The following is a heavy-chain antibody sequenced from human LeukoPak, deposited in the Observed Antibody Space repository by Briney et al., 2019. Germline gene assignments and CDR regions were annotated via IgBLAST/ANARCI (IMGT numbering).Heavy chain of an antibody. D-gene: IGHD1-1*01. CDR3: ARSWNDRGALYFDY. CDR1: GGSISGYY. V-gene: IGHV4-59*01. J-gene: IGHJ4*02. Sequence: PSETLSLTCSVFGGSISGYYWNWIRQPPGKGLEWIGYTYYTGTTSYNPSLKSRVTISVDTSKNQFALTLSSVTAADTAVYYCARSWNDRGALYFDYWGQGTLVTVSS. CDR2: TYYTGTT.